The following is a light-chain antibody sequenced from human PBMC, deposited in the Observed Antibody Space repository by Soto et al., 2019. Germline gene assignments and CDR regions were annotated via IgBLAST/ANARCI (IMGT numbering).Light chain of an antibody. CDR1: QNINNY. J-gene: IGKJ2*01. CDR2: AAS. CDR3: QQSYSTPYT. Sequence: IQMTQSPSSLSASEGDRVTITCRASQNINNYLNWYQQKLGQAPKLLIYAASSLQSGVPSRFSGSGSGTDFTLTISSMQAEDFATYFCQQSYSTPYTFGRGTKLEIK. V-gene: IGKV1-39*01.